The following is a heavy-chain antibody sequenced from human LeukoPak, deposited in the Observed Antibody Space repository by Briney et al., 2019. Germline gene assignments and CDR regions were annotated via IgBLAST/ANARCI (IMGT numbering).Heavy chain of an antibody. J-gene: IGHJ4*02. CDR3: ARAILDLKLLTMVRGVRLRGFDY. D-gene: IGHD3-10*01. CDR2: ISSSSSTI. Sequence: GGSLRLSCAASGFTFSSYAMSWVRQAPGKGLEWVSYISSSSSTIYYADSVKGRFTISRDNAKNSLYLQMNSLRAEDTAVYYCARAILDLKLLTMVRGVRLRGFDYWGQGTLVTVSS. V-gene: IGHV3-48*01. CDR1: GFTFSSYA.